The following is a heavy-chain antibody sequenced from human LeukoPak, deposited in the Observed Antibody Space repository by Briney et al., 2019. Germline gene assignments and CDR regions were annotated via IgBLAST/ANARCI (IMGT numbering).Heavy chain of an antibody. J-gene: IGHJ4*02. V-gene: IGHV3-7*03. CDR3: ARDRRAHGY. Sequence: GGSLRLSCEASGFTFSSSWMTWVRQAPGKGLEWVANIKEDGSEKYYVDSVKGRFTISRDNAKNSLYLQMNSLRAEDTAVYYCARDRRAHGYWGQGTLVTVSP. CDR1: GFTFSSSW. CDR2: IKEDGSEK.